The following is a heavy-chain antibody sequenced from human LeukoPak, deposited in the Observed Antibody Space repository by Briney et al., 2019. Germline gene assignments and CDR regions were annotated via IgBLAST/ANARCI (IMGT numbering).Heavy chain of an antibody. J-gene: IGHJ4*02. CDR3: AKEGRGGYCSGGSCYSLSVPDY. D-gene: IGHD2-15*01. V-gene: IGHV3-30*18. CDR2: ISYDGSNK. CDR1: GFTFSSYG. Sequence: RSGGSLRLSCAASGFTFSSYGMHWVRQAPGKGLELVAVISYDGSNKYYADSVKGRFTISRDNSKNTLYLQMNSLRAEDKAVYYCAKEGRGGYCSGGSCYSLSVPDYWGPGTLVTVSS.